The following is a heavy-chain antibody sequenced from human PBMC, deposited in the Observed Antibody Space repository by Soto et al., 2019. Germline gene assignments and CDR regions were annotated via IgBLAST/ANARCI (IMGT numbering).Heavy chain of an antibody. CDR3: ARGPRYYYGSGSYLDY. V-gene: IGHV4-39*02. D-gene: IGHD3-10*01. Sequence: SETLSLTCTVSGGSIRSDSYYWGWIRQPPGKGLEWIGSIHDSGSAYYNASLKSRLTMSIGTSKTHLSLKLTSVNAADTAVYYCARGPRYYYGSGSYLDYWGQGTLVTVS. CDR2: IHDSGSA. CDR1: GGSIRSDSYY. J-gene: IGHJ4*02.